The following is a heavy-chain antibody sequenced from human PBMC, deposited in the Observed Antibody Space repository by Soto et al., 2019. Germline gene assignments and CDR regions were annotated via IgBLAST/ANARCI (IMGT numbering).Heavy chain of an antibody. Sequence: GGSLRLSCAASGFTFSNYAMIWVRQAPGKGLDWVSAISGSGGTTYYADSVKGRFTISRDNSKNTLYLQMSSLRAEDTAIYYCAKESEPTRVVVINSDYWGLGTLVTVSS. D-gene: IGHD3-10*01. CDR2: ISGSGGTT. V-gene: IGHV3-23*01. CDR3: AKESEPTRVVVINSDY. J-gene: IGHJ4*02. CDR1: GFTFSNYA.